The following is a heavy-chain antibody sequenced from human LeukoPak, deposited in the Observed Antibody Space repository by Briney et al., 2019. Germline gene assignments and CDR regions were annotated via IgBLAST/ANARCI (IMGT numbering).Heavy chain of an antibody. D-gene: IGHD2-21*02. CDR3: ARNPRAYCGGDCPPDAFDI. J-gene: IGHJ3*02. Sequence: SVKVSCKASGGTFSSYAISWVRQAPGQGLEWMGGIIPIFGTANYAQKFQGRVTITADKSTSTAYMELSSLRSEDTAVYYCARNPRAYCGGDCPPDAFDIWGQGTMVTVSS. CDR1: GGTFSSYA. CDR2: IIPIFGTA. V-gene: IGHV1-69*06.